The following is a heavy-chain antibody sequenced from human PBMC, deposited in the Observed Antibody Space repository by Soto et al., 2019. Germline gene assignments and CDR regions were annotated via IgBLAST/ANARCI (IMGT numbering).Heavy chain of an antibody. V-gene: IGHV1-46*01. CDR1: GYTFTIYY. CDR2: INTSGGSP. D-gene: IGHD6-25*01. J-gene: IGHJ6*02. Sequence: GASVKVSCKAFGYTFTIYYIHWVRQAPGQGLEWMGVINTSGGSPTYAQKFQDRVTMTRDTSTSTVYMELSSLRSEDTAVYYCARGGRHSDYYYYYGMDVWGQGPRSPSP. CDR3: ARGGRHSDYYYYYGMDV.